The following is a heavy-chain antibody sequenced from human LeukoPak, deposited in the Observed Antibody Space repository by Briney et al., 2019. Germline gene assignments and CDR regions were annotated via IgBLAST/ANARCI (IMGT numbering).Heavy chain of an antibody. CDR2: INWDGFTR. J-gene: IGHJ4*02. Sequence: GGSLRLSCVASGFIFDDFTMHWVRQAPGKSLEWVSLINWDGFTRYYADSVKGRFTISRDNSKNTLYLQMNSLRAEDTAVYYCARDPEGPYAAAPFDYWGQGTLVTVSS. CDR3: ARDPEGPYAAAPFDY. D-gene: IGHD6-13*01. V-gene: IGHV3-43*01. CDR1: GFIFDDFT.